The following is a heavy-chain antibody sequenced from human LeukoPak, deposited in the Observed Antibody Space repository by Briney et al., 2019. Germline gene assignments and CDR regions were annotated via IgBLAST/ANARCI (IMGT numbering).Heavy chain of an antibody. D-gene: IGHD4-17*01. Sequence: ASVKVSCKASGYTFTSYGISWVRQAPGQGLEWMGWISAYNGNTNYAQKLQGRVTMTIDTSTSTAYMELRSLRSDDTAVYYCASKEIGGYGDYPKQPFDYWGQGTLVTVSS. CDR1: GYTFTSYG. CDR3: ASKEIGGYGDYPKQPFDY. J-gene: IGHJ4*02. V-gene: IGHV1-18*01. CDR2: ISAYNGNT.